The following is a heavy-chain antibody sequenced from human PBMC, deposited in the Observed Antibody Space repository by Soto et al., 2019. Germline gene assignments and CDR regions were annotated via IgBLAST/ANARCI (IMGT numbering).Heavy chain of an antibody. D-gene: IGHD1-26*01. CDR2: ISWNSGSI. V-gene: IGHV3-9*01. J-gene: IGHJ6*02. Sequence: LRLSCAASGFTFDDYAMHWVRQAPGKGLEWVSGISWNSGSIGYADSVKGRFTISRDNAKNSLYLQMNSLRAEDTALYYCAKDREGFGYYYYGMDVWRQGTTVTVYS. CDR3: AKDREGFGYYYYGMDV. CDR1: GFTFDDYA.